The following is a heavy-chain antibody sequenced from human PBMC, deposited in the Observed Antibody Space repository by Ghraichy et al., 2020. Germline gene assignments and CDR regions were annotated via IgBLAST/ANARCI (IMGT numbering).Heavy chain of an antibody. V-gene: IGHV6-1*01. CDR3: ARGTLGFDLLLLPYGMDV. D-gene: IGHD2-15*01. J-gene: IGHJ6*02. CDR2: TYYRSKWYN. CDR1: GDSVSSNSAA. Sequence: SQTLSLTCVISGDSVSSNSAAWNWIRQSPSRGLEWLGRTYYRSKWYNDYAVSVKSRITINPDTSKNQFSLQLNSVTPEDTAVYYCARGTLGFDLLLLPYGMDVWGQGTTVTVSS.